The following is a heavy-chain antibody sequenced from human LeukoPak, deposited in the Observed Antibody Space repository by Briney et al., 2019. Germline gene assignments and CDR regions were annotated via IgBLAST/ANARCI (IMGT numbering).Heavy chain of an antibody. CDR1: GFTFSHFG. Sequence: GGSLRLSCAASGFTFSHFGFHWVRQAPGKGLEWVAVIWSDGTNKYYGNSVKGRFTIHRDDSQNRVYLQMTNLRVDDTAIYFCAKDAQRGFDYSNSLEYWGQGSPVTVSS. V-gene: IGHV3-33*03. D-gene: IGHD4-11*01. CDR2: IWSDGTNK. CDR3: AKDAQRGFDYSNSLEY. J-gene: IGHJ4*02.